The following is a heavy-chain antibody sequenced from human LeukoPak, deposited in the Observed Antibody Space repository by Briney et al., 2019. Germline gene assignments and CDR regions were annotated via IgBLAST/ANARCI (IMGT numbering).Heavy chain of an antibody. D-gene: IGHD2-2*01. CDR2: INPNSGGT. CDR1: GYTFTGYY. CDR3: ARQAHLGYCSSTSCPSDY. J-gene: IGHJ4*02. V-gene: IGHV1-2*02. Sequence: ASVKVSCKASGYTFTGYYMHWVRQAPGQGLEWMGWINPNSGGTNYPQKLQGRVTMTTDTSTSTAYMELRSLRSDDTAVYYCARQAHLGYCSSTSCPSDYWGQGTLVTVSS.